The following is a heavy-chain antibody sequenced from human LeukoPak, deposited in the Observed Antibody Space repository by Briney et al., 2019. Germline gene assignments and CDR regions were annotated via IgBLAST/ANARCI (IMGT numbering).Heavy chain of an antibody. J-gene: IGHJ4*02. CDR3: AGDSDYGGYSRFDY. CDR1: GFTFSSYG. Sequence: GGSLRLSCAASGFTFSSYGMHWVRQAPGKGLEWVAVISYDGSNKYYADSVKGRFTISRDNSKNTLYLQMNSLRGEDTAVYYCAGDSDYGGYSRFDYWGQGTLVTVSS. V-gene: IGHV3-30*03. D-gene: IGHD4-17*01. CDR2: ISYDGSNK.